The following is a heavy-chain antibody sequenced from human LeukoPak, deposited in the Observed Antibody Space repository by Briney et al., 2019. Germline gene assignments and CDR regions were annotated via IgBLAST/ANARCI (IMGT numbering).Heavy chain of an antibody. CDR1: GFTFSSYA. Sequence: PGGSLRLSCAASGFTFSSYAMSWVRQAPGKGLEWVSAISGSGGSTYYADSVKGRFTISRDNSKNTLYLQMNSLRAEDTAVYYCAKDFLAAAGPPYFAYGAQGTRVTVSS. J-gene: IGHJ4*02. CDR2: ISGSGGST. CDR3: AKDFLAAAGPPYFAY. V-gene: IGHV3-23*01. D-gene: IGHD3-3*01.